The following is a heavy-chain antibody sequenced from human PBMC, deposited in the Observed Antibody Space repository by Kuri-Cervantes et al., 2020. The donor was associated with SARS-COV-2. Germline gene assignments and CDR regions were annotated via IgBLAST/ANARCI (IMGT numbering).Heavy chain of an antibody. V-gene: IGHV1-2*04. CDR2: INPNSGGT. CDR3: ARGMVRGLIQSYYYGMDV. D-gene: IGHD3-10*01. J-gene: IGHJ6*02. Sequence: ASVKVSCKASGYTFTGYYMHWVRQAPGQGLGWMGWINPNSGGTNYAQKFQGWVTMTRDTSISTVYMELSRLRSDDTAVYYCARGMVRGLIQSYYYGMDVWGQGTTVTVSS. CDR1: GYTFTGYY.